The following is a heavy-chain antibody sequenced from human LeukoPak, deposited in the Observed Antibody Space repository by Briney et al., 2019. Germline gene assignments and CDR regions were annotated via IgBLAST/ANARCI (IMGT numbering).Heavy chain of an antibody. V-gene: IGHV4-4*07. D-gene: IGHD2-2*01. CDR2: IYTSGST. J-gene: IGHJ1*01. CDR1: GGSISSYY. Sequence: SETLSLTCTVSGGSISSYYWSWIRQPAGKGLEWIGRIYTSGSTNYNPSLKSRVTMSVDTSKNQFSLKLSSMTAADTAVYYCALSTSWGYFQHWGQSTLVTVSS. CDR3: ALSTSWGYFQH.